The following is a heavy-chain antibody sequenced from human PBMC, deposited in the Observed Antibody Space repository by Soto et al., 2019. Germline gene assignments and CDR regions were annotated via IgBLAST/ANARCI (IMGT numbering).Heavy chain of an antibody. V-gene: IGHV1-3*01. Sequence: QVQLVQSGAEVKKPGASVKVSCKASGYTFTSYAMQWVRQAPGQSLEWMGWINAGNGNTKFSQKFQGRVTITRDTSASTAYMELSSLRSEDTAVYYCSRSLGGWTDYWGQGTLVTVSS. D-gene: IGHD6-19*01. CDR1: GYTFTSYA. CDR3: SRSLGGWTDY. J-gene: IGHJ4*02. CDR2: INAGNGNT.